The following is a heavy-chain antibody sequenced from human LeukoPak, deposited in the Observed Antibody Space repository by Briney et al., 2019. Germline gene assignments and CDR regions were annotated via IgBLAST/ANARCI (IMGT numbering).Heavy chain of an antibody. J-gene: IGHJ4*02. CDR2: IKQDGSEK. Sequence: HAGGSLRLSCAASGFTFSSYWMSWVRRAPGKGLEWVANIKQDGSEKYYVDSVKGRFTISRDNAKNSLYLQMNSLRAEDTAVYYCARARIITIFGVVIKLNYFDYWGQGTLVTVSS. CDR1: GFTFSSYW. CDR3: ARARIITIFGVVIKLNYFDY. V-gene: IGHV3-7*04. D-gene: IGHD3-3*01.